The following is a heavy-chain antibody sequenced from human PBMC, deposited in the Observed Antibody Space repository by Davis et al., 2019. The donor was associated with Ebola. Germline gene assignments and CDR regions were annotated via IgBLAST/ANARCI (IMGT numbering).Heavy chain of an antibody. CDR2: TYYRSKWYT. V-gene: IGHV6-1*01. Sequence: SQTLSLTCAISGDSVSSNSGAWNWIRQSPTRGLEWLGRTYYRSKWYTDYEVSVKSRITINPDTSKNQFSLQVKSVTPEDTAVYYCAREASDPGDYYFYGMDVWGQGTTVIVSS. CDR3: AREASDPGDYYFYGMDV. J-gene: IGHJ6*02. D-gene: IGHD2-8*02. CDR1: GDSVSSNSGA.